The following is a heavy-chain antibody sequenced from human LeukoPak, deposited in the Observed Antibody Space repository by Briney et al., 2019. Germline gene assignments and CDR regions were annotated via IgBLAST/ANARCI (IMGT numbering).Heavy chain of an antibody. D-gene: IGHD3-3*01. J-gene: IGHJ6*03. Sequence: GGSLRLSCAASGFTFTTYAMSWVRQAPWKGLEWVSSISGSGGSTYYADSVKGRFTISRDNSKNTLYLQMNSLRAEDTAVYYCAKHTSYYYYYMDVWGKGTTVTVSS. CDR3: AKHTSYYYYYMDV. V-gene: IGHV3-23*01. CDR2: ISGSGGST. CDR1: GFTFTTYA.